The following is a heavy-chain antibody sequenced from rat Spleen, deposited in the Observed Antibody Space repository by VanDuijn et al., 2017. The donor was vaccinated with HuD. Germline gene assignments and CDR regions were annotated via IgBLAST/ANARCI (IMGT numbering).Heavy chain of an antibody. CDR2: ISTGGGNT. D-gene: IGHD4-1*01. CDR3: AKGGNTDLDY. V-gene: IGHV5S13*01. CDR1: GFTYSNYV. Sequence: EVQLVESGGGLVQPGRSLKLSCAASGFTYSNYVMAWVRQAPTKGLEWVASISTGGGNTYYRDSVKGRFTISRDNAKNTLYLQMDRRRSEDKATYYCAKGGNTDLDYWGQGVMVTVSS. J-gene: IGHJ2*01.